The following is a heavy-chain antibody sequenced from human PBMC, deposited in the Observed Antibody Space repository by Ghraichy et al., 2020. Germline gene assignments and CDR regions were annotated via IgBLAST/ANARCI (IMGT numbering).Heavy chain of an antibody. J-gene: IGHJ3*02. CDR1: GFIFSNFG. Sequence: GGSLRLSCEVSGFIFSNFGFHWVRQAPGKGLEWVALIWYDGSQKYYADSVKGRFTISRDNSENTVYLQMNSLRAEDTAVYYCARSAYYDLRNYASDIWGQGTMVTVSS. CDR2: IWYDGSQK. D-gene: IGHD3-3*01. V-gene: IGHV3-33*01. CDR3: ARSAYYDLRNYASDI.